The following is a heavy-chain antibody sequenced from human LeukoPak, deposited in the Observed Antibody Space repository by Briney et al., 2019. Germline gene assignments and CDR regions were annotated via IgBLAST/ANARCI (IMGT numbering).Heavy chain of an antibody. Sequence: ASVKVSCKASGYTFTSYDINWVRQATGQGLEWMGWMNPNSGGTNYAQKFQGRVTMTRDTSISTAYMELSRLRSDDTAVYYCAREYSSGLPVYYYMDVWGKGTTVTVSS. CDR3: AREYSSGLPVYYYMDV. J-gene: IGHJ6*03. V-gene: IGHV1-2*02. CDR1: GYTFTSYD. CDR2: MNPNSGGT. D-gene: IGHD6-19*01.